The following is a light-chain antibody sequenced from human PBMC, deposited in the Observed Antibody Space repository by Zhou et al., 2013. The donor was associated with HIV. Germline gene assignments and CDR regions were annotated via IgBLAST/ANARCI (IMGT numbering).Light chain of an antibody. V-gene: IGKV2-28*01. CDR1: QSLLHSRGYNY. CDR3: MQAVQTPWT. J-gene: IGKJ1*01. Sequence: DIVLTQSPLSLPVTPGEAASISCRSSQSLLHSRGYNYLDWYLQRPGQSPQLLVYLGSNRASGVPDRFSGSGSGTDFTLKISRVEAEDVGVYYCMQAVQTPWTFGQGTKVEIK. CDR2: LGS.